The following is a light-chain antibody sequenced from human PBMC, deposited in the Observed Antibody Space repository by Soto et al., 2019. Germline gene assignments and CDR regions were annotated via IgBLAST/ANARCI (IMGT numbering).Light chain of an antibody. Sequence: DIQMTQSPSSLSASVGDRVTITCQASEDINNNLNWYQKKPGEAPKLLIYAASNSQAGVPSRFSGSVSGTHYTFTISSLQPDDTATYYCQHYDNFPPLRTFGGGTKVDIK. CDR3: QHYDNFPPLRT. V-gene: IGKV1-33*01. CDR2: AAS. CDR1: EDINNN. J-gene: IGKJ4*01.